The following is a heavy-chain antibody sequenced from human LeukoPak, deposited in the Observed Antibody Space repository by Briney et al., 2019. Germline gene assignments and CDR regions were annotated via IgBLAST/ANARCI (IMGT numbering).Heavy chain of an antibody. CDR1: GYTFTSYS. CDR3: ARGSITYYYDSSGYYPSERNWFDP. Sequence: ASVKLSCKASGYTFTSYSISWVRQAPGQGLEWMGWISAYNGNTNYAQKLQGRVTMTTDTSTSTAYMELRSLRSDDTAVYYCARGSITYYYDSSGYYPSERNWFDPWGQGTLVTVSS. J-gene: IGHJ5*02. CDR2: ISAYNGNT. D-gene: IGHD3-22*01. V-gene: IGHV1-18*01.